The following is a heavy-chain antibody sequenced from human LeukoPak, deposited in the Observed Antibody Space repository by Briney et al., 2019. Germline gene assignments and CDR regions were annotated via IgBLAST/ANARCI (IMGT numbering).Heavy chain of an antibody. CDR3: AANDGPFDF. CDR2: IKQEGNEK. Sequence: PGGSLRLSCAASGFTFRSYWMSWVRQAPGKGLEFVANIKQEGNEKYYVDSVKGRFTISRDNAKNSLYLQMNGLRAEDTAVYHCAANDGPFDFWGQGTLVTVSA. J-gene: IGHJ4*02. D-gene: IGHD5-24*01. CDR1: GFTFRSYW. V-gene: IGHV3-7*05.